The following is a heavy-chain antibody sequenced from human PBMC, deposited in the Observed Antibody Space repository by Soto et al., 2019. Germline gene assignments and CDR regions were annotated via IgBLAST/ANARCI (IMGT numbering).Heavy chain of an antibody. Sequence: GGSLRLSCAASGFTFSGSAMHWVRQASGKGLEWVGRIRSKANSYATAYAASVKGRFTISRDDSKNTAYLQMNSLKTEDTAVYYCTSLHAEMATIPSYYWGRGTLVTVSS. V-gene: IGHV3-73*01. J-gene: IGHJ4*02. CDR2: IRSKANSYAT. CDR1: GFTFSGSA. CDR3: TSLHAEMATIPSYY. D-gene: IGHD5-12*01.